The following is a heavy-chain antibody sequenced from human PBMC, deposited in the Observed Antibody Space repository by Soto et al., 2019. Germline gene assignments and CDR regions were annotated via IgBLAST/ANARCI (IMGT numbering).Heavy chain of an antibody. CDR1: GFPFSSYW. Sequence: EVQLVESGGGLVQPGGSLRLSCAASGFPFSSYWMSWVRQAPGKGLEWVANIKQDGSEKYYVDSVKGRFTISRDNAKNSLYLQMNSLRAEDTAVYYCASQLRFLEWFGFDYWGQGTLVTVSS. J-gene: IGHJ4*02. CDR2: IKQDGSEK. CDR3: ASQLRFLEWFGFDY. V-gene: IGHV3-7*05. D-gene: IGHD3-3*01.